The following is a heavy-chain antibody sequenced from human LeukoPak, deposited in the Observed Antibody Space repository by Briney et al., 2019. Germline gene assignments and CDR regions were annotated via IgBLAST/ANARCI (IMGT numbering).Heavy chain of an antibody. CDR1: GGSISSYY. J-gene: IGHJ6*02. V-gene: IGHV4-59*01. Sequence: SETLSLTCTVSGGSISSYYWSWIRQPPGKGLEWIGYIYHSGSTNYNTSLKSRVTISVDTSKNQFSLKLSSVTAADTAVYYCARMGCYYYGMDVWGQGTTVTVSS. CDR3: ARMGCYYYGMDV. CDR2: IYHSGST.